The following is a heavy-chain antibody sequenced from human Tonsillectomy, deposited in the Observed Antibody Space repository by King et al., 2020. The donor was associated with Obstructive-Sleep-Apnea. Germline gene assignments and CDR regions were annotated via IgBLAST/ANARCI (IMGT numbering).Heavy chain of an antibody. CDR2: ISCSSSTI. CDR1: GFTFSSYS. J-gene: IGHJ3*02. Sequence: VQLVESGGGLVQPGGALSLSCAASGFTFSSYSMNWVRQAPGQGLEWVSYISCSSSTIYYADLVKGRFPISRDNAKNELYLQMNSLRAEDTAVYYCARDHYGGNSVSRDAFDIWGQGTMVTVSS. CDR3: ARDHYGGNSVSRDAFDI. V-gene: IGHV3-48*04. D-gene: IGHD4-23*01.